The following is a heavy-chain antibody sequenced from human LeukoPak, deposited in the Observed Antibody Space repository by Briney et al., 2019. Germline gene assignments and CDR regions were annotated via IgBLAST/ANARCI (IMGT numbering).Heavy chain of an antibody. V-gene: IGHV4-39*07. CDR1: GGSISSSSYY. CDR3: VRDPRNWNYFDY. D-gene: IGHD1-20*01. CDR2: IYYSGST. Sequence: SETLSLTCTVSGGSISSSSYYWGWIRQPPGKGLEWIGSIYYSGSTYYNPSLKSRVTISLDTPKNQFSLKLSSVTAADTAVYYCVRDPRNWNYFDYWGHGILVTVSS. J-gene: IGHJ4*01.